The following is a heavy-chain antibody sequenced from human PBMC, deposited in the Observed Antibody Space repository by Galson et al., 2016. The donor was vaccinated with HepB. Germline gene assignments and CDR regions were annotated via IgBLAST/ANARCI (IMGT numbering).Heavy chain of an antibody. V-gene: IGHV3-66*02. CDR3: VRGVYGDPGWFDS. J-gene: IGHJ5*01. CDR2: IYSGGTT. D-gene: IGHD4-17*01. Sequence: SLRLSCAASGFTVSNNYMPWVRQAPGKGLEYVSVIYSGGTTYYAASVKGRFTISRDNSQNSLFLQMNTLRAEDTAVYFCVRGVYGDPGWFDSWGQGTLVTVSS. CDR1: GFTVSNNY.